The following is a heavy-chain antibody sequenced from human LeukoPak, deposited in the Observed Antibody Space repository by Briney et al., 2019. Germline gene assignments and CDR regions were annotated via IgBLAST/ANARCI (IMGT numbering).Heavy chain of an antibody. CDR2: IWNDGSNK. V-gene: IGHV3-33*01. D-gene: IGHD3-10*01. J-gene: IGHJ4*02. CDR1: GFTFSIYG. CDR3: ARASGPFDY. Sequence: GGSLRLSCAASGFTFSIYGMHWVRQAPGKGPEWVAVIWNDGSNKYYADSVKGRFTISRDNSKNTLYLQMNSLRAEDTAVYSCARASGPFDYWGQGTLVTVSS.